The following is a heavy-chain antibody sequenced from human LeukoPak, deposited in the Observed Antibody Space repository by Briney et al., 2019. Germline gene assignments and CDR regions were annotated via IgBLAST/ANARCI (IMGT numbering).Heavy chain of an antibody. D-gene: IGHD6-13*01. J-gene: IGHJ3*02. CDR1: GGSISSYY. V-gene: IGHV4-59*01. CDR3: AREPPLIAAAKNDAFDI. CDR2: IYYSGST. Sequence: SETLSLTCTVSGGSISSYYWSWNRQPPGKGLEWIGYIYYSGSTNYNPSLKSRVTISVDTSKNQFSLKLSSVTAADTAVYYCAREPPLIAAAKNDAFDIWGQGTMVTVSS.